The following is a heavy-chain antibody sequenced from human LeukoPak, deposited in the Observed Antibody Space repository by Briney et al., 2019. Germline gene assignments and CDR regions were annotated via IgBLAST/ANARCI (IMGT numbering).Heavy chain of an antibody. V-gene: IGHV4-34*01. CDR2: INHSGST. CDR1: GGSFSGYY. Sequence: PSETLSLTCAVYGGSFSGYYWSWIRQPPGKGLERIGEINHSGSTNYNPSLKSRVTMSVDTSKNQFSLKLSSVTAADTAVYYCARVSPAHGSGDHWGQGTLVTVSS. D-gene: IGHD3-10*01. J-gene: IGHJ4*02. CDR3: ARVSPAHGSGDH.